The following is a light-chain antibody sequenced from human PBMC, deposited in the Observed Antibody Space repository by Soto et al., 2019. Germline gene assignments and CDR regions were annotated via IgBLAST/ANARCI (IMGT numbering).Light chain of an antibody. V-gene: IGKV1-9*01. CDR2: AAS. Sequence: IQLTQSPSSLSASVGDRVTITCRASQGLSSYLAWYQQKPGKAPKLLIYAASTLQSGVPSRFSGSESGTDFTLTISSLQPEDFATYYCQQVNSHPLTFGGGTKVDIK. CDR3: QQVNSHPLT. CDR1: QGLSSY. J-gene: IGKJ4*01.